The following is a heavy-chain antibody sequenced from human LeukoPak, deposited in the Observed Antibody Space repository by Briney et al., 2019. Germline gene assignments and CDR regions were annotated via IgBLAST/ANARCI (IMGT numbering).Heavy chain of an antibody. CDR2: ISSSSSYI. J-gene: IGHJ4*02. D-gene: IGHD3/OR15-3a*01. CDR3: GGGGGGVISGMVIDMLDY. CDR1: RFTFSSHS. V-gene: IGHV3-21*01. Sequence: GGSLRLSCAASRFTFSSHSMNWVRQAPGKGLEWVSYISSSSSYIYYADSVKGRFAISRDNAKNSLYLQMNSLRAEDSAIYWGGGGGGGVISGMVIDMLDYWGRGTLVTVSS.